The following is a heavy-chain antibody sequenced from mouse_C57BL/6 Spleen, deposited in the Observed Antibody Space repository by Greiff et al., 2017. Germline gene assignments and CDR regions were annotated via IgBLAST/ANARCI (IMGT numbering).Heavy chain of an antibody. J-gene: IGHJ2*01. CDR2: IYPGDGDT. Sequence: VQLQQSGPELVKPGASVKISCKASGYAFSSSWMNWVKQRPGKGLEWIGRIYPGDGDTNYNGKFKGKATLTADKSSSTAYMQLSSLTSEDSAVYFCARSAYYGSSYGYWGQGTTLTVSS. V-gene: IGHV1-82*01. CDR3: ARSAYYGSSYGY. CDR1: GYAFSSSW. D-gene: IGHD1-1*01.